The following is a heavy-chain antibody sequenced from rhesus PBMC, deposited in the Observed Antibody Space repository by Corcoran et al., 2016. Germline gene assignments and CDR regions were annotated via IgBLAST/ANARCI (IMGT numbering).Heavy chain of an antibody. V-gene: IGHV4-173*01. J-gene: IGHJ6*01. CDR2: LSGSGGSS. Sequence: QLQLQESGPGLVKPSETLSLTCAVSGGSISSNYWSWIRQPPGKGLEWIGRLSGSGGSSANTPSLQSRLTISTDASKTQFSLKLSSVTAADTAVYYCARGRRRPLGLDSWGQGVVVTVSS. D-gene: IGHD2-15*01. CDR3: ARGRRRPLGLDS. CDR1: GGSISSNY.